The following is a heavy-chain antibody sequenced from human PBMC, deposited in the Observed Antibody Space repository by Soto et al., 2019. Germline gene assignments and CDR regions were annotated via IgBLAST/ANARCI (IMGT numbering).Heavy chain of an antibody. CDR2: INKDGGEK. CDR3: SGGHALDV. Sequence: ESGGGLVQPGGSLRLSCAASTFTFTSYWMTWVRQAPGKGLEWVANINKDGGEKYYMDSVRGRFTISRDNAKKSLYLQMTSLRVEDTAVYYCSGGHALDVWGQGTTVTVSS. V-gene: IGHV3-7*01. J-gene: IGHJ6*02. CDR1: TFTFTSYW.